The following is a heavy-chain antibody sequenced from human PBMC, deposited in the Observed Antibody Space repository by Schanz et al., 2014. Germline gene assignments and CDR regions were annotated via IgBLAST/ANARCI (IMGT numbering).Heavy chain of an antibody. J-gene: IGHJ6*03. CDR2: IYHSGRT. CDR1: GGSISSSNW. D-gene: IGHD3-10*01. Sequence: QVQLQESGPGLVKPSGTLSLTCAVSGGSISSSNWWSWVRQPPGKGLEWIGEIYHSGRTNYNPSLKSRVTRSVNKPNNDFPLKRSSGTAADTAVYYCARGAGGGSGTYYGAYYNYYYMDVWGKGTTVTVSS. V-gene: IGHV4-4*02. CDR3: ARGAGGGSGTYYGAYYNYYYMDV.